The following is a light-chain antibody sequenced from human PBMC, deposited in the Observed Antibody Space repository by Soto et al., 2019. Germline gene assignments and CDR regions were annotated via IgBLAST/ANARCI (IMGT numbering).Light chain of an antibody. V-gene: IGKV1-5*01. CDR2: DAS. CDR3: QQYMSYS. Sequence: DIQLTQSPSSLSASVGDRVTITCRASQSISGWLAWYQQKPGKAPKLLIYDASSLETGVPSRFSGNGSGTEFTLTISSLQPDDFATYYCQQYMSYSFGQGTKVDIK. CDR1: QSISGW. J-gene: IGKJ1*01.